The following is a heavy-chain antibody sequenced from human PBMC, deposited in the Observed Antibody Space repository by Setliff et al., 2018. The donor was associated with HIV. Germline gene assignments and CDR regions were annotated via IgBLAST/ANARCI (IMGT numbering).Heavy chain of an antibody. CDR1: GGSISNSDYY. CDR2: IYFSGTT. D-gene: IGHD6-19*01. V-gene: IGHV4-39*01. J-gene: IGHJ3*02. Sequence: SETLSLTCTISGGSISNSDYYWGWIRRPPGKGLEWIGSIYFSGTTYYNASLKSRVTMSVDTSKNQFFLKLNSVTAADTAVYYCARRGGIAVAGRGVTRGFDIWGQGTSVTVSS. CDR3: ARRGGIAVAGRGVTRGFDI.